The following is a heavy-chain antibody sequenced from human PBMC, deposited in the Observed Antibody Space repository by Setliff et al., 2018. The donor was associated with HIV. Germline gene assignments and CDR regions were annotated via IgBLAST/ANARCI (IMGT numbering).Heavy chain of an antibody. J-gene: IGHJ4*02. CDR3: ARQLRVVAATPLGGFDY. CDR1: GYNFTSYW. V-gene: IGHV5-10-1*01. Sequence: PGESLKISCKASGYNFTSYWISWVRQMPGKGLEWTGRIDPSDSYTNYSPSFQGHVTISADKSISTAYLQWSSLKASDTAMYYCARQLRVVAATPLGGFDYWGQGTLVTVSS. CDR2: IDPSDSYT. D-gene: IGHD2-15*01.